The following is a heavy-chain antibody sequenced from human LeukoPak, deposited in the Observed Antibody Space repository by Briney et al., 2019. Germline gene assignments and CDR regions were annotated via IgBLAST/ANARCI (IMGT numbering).Heavy chain of an antibody. CDR2: IYYSGST. V-gene: IGHV4-30-4*08. Sequence: PSETLSLTCAVYGGAFSGYYWSWIRQPPGKGLEWTGYIYYSGSTYYNPSLKSRVTISVDTSKNQFSLKLSSVTAADTAVYYCARDPFAHYGDQTPSYYYYYGMDVWGQGTTVTVSS. CDR1: GGAFSGYY. D-gene: IGHD4-17*01. J-gene: IGHJ6*02. CDR3: ARDPFAHYGDQTPSYYYYYGMDV.